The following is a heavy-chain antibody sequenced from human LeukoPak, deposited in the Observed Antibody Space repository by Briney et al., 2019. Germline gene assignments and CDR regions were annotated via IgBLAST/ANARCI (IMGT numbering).Heavy chain of an antibody. CDR1: GFTFSSYW. J-gene: IGHJ6*02. CDR3: ARDYRYYDILTGYYYYYGMDV. Sequence: GGSLRLSCAASGFTFSSYWMHWVRQAPGKGLVWVSRINSDGSSTSYADSVKGRFTISRDNAKNTLYLQMNSLRAEDTAVYYCARDYRYYDILTGYYYYYGMDVWGQGTTVTVSS. D-gene: IGHD3-9*01. V-gene: IGHV3-74*01. CDR2: INSDGSST.